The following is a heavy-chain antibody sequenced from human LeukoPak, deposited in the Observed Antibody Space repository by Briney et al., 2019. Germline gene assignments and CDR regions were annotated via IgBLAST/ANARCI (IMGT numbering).Heavy chain of an antibody. CDR1: GFTFTSFY. CDR2: ISSSSSYI. D-gene: IGHD6-13*01. J-gene: IGHJ4*02. V-gene: IGHV3-21*01. CDR3: ARDSEIAAAGSFDS. Sequence: GGSLRLSCAASGFTFTSFYMIWVRQAPGKGLEWVSSISSSSSYIYYAASVGGRFTISRDNAKNSLSLQMNSLRAEDTAVYYCARDSEIAAAGSFDSWGQGTLVTVSS.